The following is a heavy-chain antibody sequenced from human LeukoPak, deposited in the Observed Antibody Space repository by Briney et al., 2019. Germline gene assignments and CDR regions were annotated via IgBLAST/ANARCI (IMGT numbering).Heavy chain of an antibody. Sequence: ASVNVSCKASGYTFTIYYMHWVRQAPGQGLEWMGIINPSGGSTSYAQKFQGRVTMTRDTSTSTVYMELSSLRSEDTAVYYCARLPRDGYNWNDAFDIWGQGTMVTVSS. D-gene: IGHD5-24*01. J-gene: IGHJ3*02. CDR3: ARLPRDGYNWNDAFDI. CDR2: INPSGGST. CDR1: GYTFTIYY. V-gene: IGHV1-46*01.